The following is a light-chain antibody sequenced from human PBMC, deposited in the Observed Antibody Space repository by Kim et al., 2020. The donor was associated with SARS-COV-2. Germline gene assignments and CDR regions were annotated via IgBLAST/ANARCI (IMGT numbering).Light chain of an antibody. CDR2: RNN. J-gene: IGLJ3*02. V-gene: IGLV10-54*01. Sequence: QTATLTCTGNSNNDDYQGAAWLQQLQRQPPKLLSYRNNNRPSGVSERFSASRSGNTASLTITGLQPEDEADYYCLAWDGSLSGWVFGGGTQLTVL. CDR3: LAWDGSLSGWV. CDR1: SNNDDYQG.